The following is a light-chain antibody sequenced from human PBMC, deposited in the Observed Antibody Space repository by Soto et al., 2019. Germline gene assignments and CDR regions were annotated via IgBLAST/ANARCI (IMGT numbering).Light chain of an antibody. CDR2: EVS. Sequence: QSALTQPPSVSGSPGQSVTISCTGTSSDVGSYNRVSWYQQPPGTAPKLMIYEVSNRPSGVPDRFAGSKSGNTASLTISGLSDEDEADYCGSSYTSSSTVVFGGGTQLTVL. V-gene: IGLV2-18*02. CDR3: SSYTSSSTVV. J-gene: IGLJ2*01. CDR1: SSDVGSYNR.